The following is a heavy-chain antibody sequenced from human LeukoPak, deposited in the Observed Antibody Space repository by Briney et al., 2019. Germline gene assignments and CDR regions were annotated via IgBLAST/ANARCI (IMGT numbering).Heavy chain of an antibody. Sequence: ASVNVSCKASGYTFTGYCMHWVRQAPGQGLEWMGWINPNSGGTNYAQKFQGRVTMTRDTSISTAYMELSRLRSDDTAVYYCARGSYTASHRRVYYFDYWGQGTLVTVSS. CDR2: INPNSGGT. D-gene: IGHD5-18*01. V-gene: IGHV1-2*02. CDR1: GYTFTGYC. CDR3: ARGSYTASHRRVYYFDY. J-gene: IGHJ4*02.